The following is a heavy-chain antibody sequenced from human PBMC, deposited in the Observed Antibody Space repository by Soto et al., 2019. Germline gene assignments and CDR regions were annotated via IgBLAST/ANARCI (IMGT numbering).Heavy chain of an antibody. Sequence: QVQVVESGGGVVQPGRSLRLSCAASGFTFSSFGMHWVRQAPGKGLEWVSLIWYDGSKKSYGDSVKGRFTISRDNSMNTVYLQMNSLRGDDTAVYYCARDASYYSLWSGYYPSRNGMDVWGQGTTVTVSS. V-gene: IGHV3-33*01. CDR3: ARDASYYSLWSGYYPSRNGMDV. CDR1: GFTFSSFG. J-gene: IGHJ6*02. CDR2: IWYDGSKK. D-gene: IGHD3-3*01.